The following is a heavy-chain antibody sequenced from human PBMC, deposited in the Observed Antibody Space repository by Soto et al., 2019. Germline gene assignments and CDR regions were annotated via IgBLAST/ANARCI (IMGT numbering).Heavy chain of an antibody. J-gene: IGHJ3*02. CDR2: ISVGSGSI. V-gene: IGHV3-48*02. D-gene: IGHD1-26*01. CDR3: VRDDKWAFDI. Sequence: EVHLEESGGGLVQPGRSRRISCAASGFTFSSYAMNWVRQAPGKGLEWISYISVGSGSIFYADSVRGQFTISRDDAQNSVYLQMDTLRYEDTAMYYCVRDDKWAFDIWGQGTTVIVSS. CDR1: GFTFSSYA.